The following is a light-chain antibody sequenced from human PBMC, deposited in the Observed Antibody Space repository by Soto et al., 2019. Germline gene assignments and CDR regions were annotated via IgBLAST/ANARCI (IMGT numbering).Light chain of an antibody. CDR2: GAS. J-gene: IGKJ2*01. V-gene: IGKV3-20*01. Sequence: EIVLTQSPGTLSLSPGERATLSCRASQSVSSSYLAWYQQKPGQAPRLLIYGASSRATGIPDRFSGSGSGTDFPLTISRLEPEDFSVYYCQQYGISRMYTFGQGTKLQIK. CDR1: QSVSSSY. CDR3: QQYGISRMYT.